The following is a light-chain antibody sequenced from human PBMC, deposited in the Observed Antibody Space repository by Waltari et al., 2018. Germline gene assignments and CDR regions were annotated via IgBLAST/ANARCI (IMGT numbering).Light chain of an antibody. CDR2: DVS. J-gene: IGLJ3*02. CDR1: INDVGSYDL. Sequence: QSALTQPASVSGSPGQSIPLSCTGTINDVGSYDLVSWYQHHPGKAPKLIIYDVSARPSGVSNRFSGSRSANTASLAISGLQAEDEAHYYCGSYTASDTWVFGGGTQVTVL. CDR3: GSYTASDTWV. V-gene: IGLV2-14*01.